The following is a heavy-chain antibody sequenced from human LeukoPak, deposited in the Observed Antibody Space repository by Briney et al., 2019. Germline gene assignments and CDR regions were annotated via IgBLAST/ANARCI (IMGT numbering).Heavy chain of an antibody. CDR1: GGSFSGYY. CDR3: ARGAPYYDFWSGYLALDP. D-gene: IGHD3-3*01. CDR2: INHSGST. Sequence: SETLSLTCAVYGGSFSGYYWSWIRQPPGKGLEWIGEINHSGSTNYNPSLKSRVTISVDTYKNQFSLKLSSVTAADTAVYYCARGAPYYDFWSGYLALDPWGQGTLVTVSS. V-gene: IGHV4-34*01. J-gene: IGHJ5*02.